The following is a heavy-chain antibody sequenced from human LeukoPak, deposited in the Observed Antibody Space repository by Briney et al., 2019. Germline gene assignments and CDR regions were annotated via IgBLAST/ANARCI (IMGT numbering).Heavy chain of an antibody. CDR1: GFTFSSYG. J-gene: IGHJ4*02. V-gene: IGHV3-30*18. D-gene: IGHD5-24*01. CDR2: ISYDGSDK. Sequence: QPGGSLRLSRAASGFTFSSYGIHWVRQAPGKGLEWVAVISYDGSDKYYADSVKGRFTISRDNSKNTLFLQMNSLRAEDTAVYYCAKDSGFRDGYNYVMTYFDYWGQGTLVTVSS. CDR3: AKDSGFRDGYNYVMTYFDY.